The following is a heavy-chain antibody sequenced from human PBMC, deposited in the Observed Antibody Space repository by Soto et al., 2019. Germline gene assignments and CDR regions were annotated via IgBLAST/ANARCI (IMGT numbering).Heavy chain of an antibody. Sequence: QITLKESGPTLVKPTQTLTLTCTVSGFSLMTNGVGVGWFRQPPGKALEWLALIYRDDDKRYRPSLNSRVTGPRDNNKNQVVLTMTSMDPVDTATYYCAHTVARGAYWEPFNYWGQGTLVTVSS. CDR2: IYRDDDK. CDR1: GFSLMTNGVG. CDR3: AHTVARGAYWEPFNY. V-gene: IGHV2-5*02. D-gene: IGHD1-26*01. J-gene: IGHJ4*02.